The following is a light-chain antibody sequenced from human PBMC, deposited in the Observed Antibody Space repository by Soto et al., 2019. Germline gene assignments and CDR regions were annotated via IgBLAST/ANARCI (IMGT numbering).Light chain of an antibody. V-gene: IGKV3-15*01. J-gene: IGKJ5*01. Sequence: EIVLTQSPGTLSLSPGERATLSCRASHTISSSYLAWYQQKPGQAPSLLIYGAFTRATGIPARFSGTGSGTEFTLTISSLQSEDFALYYCQQYNDWPRCTFGQGTRLEIK. CDR3: QQYNDWPRCT. CDR2: GAF. CDR1: HTISSSY.